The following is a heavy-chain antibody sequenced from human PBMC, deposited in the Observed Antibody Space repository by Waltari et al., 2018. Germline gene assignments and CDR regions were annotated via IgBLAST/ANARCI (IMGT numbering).Heavy chain of an antibody. CDR3: ARAVIAAAGRGAFDY. Sequence: EVQLVESGGGLVQPGGSLRLSCAASGFTFSSYEMNWVRQAPGKGLEWVSYISSSGSTIYYADSVKGRFTISRDNAKNSLYLQMNSLRAEDTAVYYCARAVIAAAGRGAFDYWGQGTLVTVSS. CDR2: ISSSGSTI. J-gene: IGHJ4*02. CDR1: GFTFSSYE. V-gene: IGHV3-48*03. D-gene: IGHD6-13*01.